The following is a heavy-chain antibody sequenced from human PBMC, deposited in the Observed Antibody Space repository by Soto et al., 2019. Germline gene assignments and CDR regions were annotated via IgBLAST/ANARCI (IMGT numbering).Heavy chain of an antibody. Sequence: EVQLLESGGGLVQPGGSLRLSCAASGFTFSSYAMSWVRQAPGEGLEWVSGISGSGGSTYYADSVKGRFTISRDNSKNKLYLQMNSLKAEDTAVYYCAKSSVPGSSWSANFDYWGQGTLVTVSS. D-gene: IGHD6-13*01. V-gene: IGHV3-23*01. J-gene: IGHJ4*02. CDR2: ISGSGGST. CDR3: AKSSVPGSSWSANFDY. CDR1: GFTFSSYA.